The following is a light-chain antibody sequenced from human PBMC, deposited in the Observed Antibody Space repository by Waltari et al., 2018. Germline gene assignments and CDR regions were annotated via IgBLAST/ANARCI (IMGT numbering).Light chain of an antibody. J-gene: IGKJ2*03. CDR3: QQYNTYSS. CDR2: KAS. CDR1: QSISNY. V-gene: IGKV1-5*03. Sequence: DIMITQPPSPLSSSVGDTITITCQASQSISNYLTWYQQKPGKAPKLLIYKASSSGSGVPSRISGSGSGTEFTLTISSLQPDDFATYYCQQYNTYSSFGQGTKLEIK.